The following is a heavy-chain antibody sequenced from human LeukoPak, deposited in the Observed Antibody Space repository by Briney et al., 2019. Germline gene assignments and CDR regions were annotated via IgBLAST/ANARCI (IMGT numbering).Heavy chain of an antibody. CDR3: TVVVTAISPNAFDI. CDR2: INPSGGST. CDR1: GYTFTSDY. J-gene: IGHJ3*02. Sequence: ASVKVSCKASGYTFTSDYMNWVRQAPGQGLEWLGIINPSGGSTSYAQKLQGRVTMTRDTSTSTVYMELSSLRPEDTAVYYCTVVVTAISPNAFDIWSQGTMVTVSS. D-gene: IGHD2-21*02. V-gene: IGHV1-46*04.